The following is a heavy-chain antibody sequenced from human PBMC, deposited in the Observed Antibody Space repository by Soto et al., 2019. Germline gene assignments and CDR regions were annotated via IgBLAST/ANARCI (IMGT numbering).Heavy chain of an antibody. D-gene: IGHD3-3*01. CDR2: ISYDGNNK. CDR3: AHNNLWDDNGGFYRS. CDR1: GFTFSNYW. V-gene: IGHV3-30*03. J-gene: IGHJ4*02. Sequence: GVSLRLSCAASGFTFSNYWMHWVRQAPGKGLEWVAVISYDGNNKYHRDSVKGRFTISRDNSKNTLYLQMTNMDPVDTATYYCAHNNLWDDNGGFYRSWGPGTLVTVSS.